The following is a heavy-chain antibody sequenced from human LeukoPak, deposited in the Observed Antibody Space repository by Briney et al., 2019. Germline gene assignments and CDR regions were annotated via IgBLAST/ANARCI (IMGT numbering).Heavy chain of an antibody. CDR3: ARVTYSDFWSGFDY. CDR1: GGSINKYY. CDR2: IYYSSST. V-gene: IGHV4-59*01. D-gene: IGHD3-3*01. Sequence: PSETLSLTCTLSGGSINKYYWSWIRQPPGKGLEWIGYIYYSSSTNYNPSLKSRVTISVDTAKNQFSLKLSSVTAADTAVYYCARVTYSDFWSGFDYWGQGTLVTVSS. J-gene: IGHJ4*02.